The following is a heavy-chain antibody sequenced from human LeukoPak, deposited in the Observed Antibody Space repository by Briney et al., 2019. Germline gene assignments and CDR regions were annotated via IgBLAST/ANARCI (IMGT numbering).Heavy chain of an antibody. J-gene: IGHJ4*02. CDR3: TRERDYTDEY. CDR1: GFTFGDYA. D-gene: IGHD4-11*01. V-gene: IGHV3-49*03. Sequence: GGSLRLSCTGSGFTFGDYAMSWFRQAPGKGLEWVGFIRGKGSGGSTEYAASVKGRFTISRDDPRSMAYLQMDGLRTEDTAVYYCTRERDYTDEYWGQGTLVTVSS. CDR2: IRGKGSGGST.